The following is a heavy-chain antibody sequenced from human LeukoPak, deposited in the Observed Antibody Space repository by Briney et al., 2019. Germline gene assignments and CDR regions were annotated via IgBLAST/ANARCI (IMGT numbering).Heavy chain of an antibody. CDR2: ISSSGSII. Sequence: GGSLRLSCAASAVTFSSYELNWVRQAPGKGLEWISYISSSGSIINYADSVKGRFTISRDNAKNSLYLQMNSLRVEDTAVYYCARGETRRSSGAFDIWGQGTMVTVSS. V-gene: IGHV3-48*03. D-gene: IGHD6-6*01. J-gene: IGHJ3*02. CDR1: AVTFSSYE. CDR3: ARGETRRSSGAFDI.